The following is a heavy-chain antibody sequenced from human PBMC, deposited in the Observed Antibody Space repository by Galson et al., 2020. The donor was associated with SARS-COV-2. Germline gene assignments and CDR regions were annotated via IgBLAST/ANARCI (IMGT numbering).Heavy chain of an antibody. CDR1: GGSFSGYY. CDR3: ARGKSTGTTWRSYYYYGMDV. V-gene: IGHV4-34*01. CDR2: INHSGST. D-gene: IGHD4-17*01. Sequence: SETLSLTCAVYGGSFSGYYWSWIRQPPGKGLEWIGEINHSGSTNYNPSLKSRVTISVDTSKNQFSLKLSSVTAADTAVYYCARGKSTGTTWRSYYYYGMDVWGQGTTVTVSS. J-gene: IGHJ6*02.